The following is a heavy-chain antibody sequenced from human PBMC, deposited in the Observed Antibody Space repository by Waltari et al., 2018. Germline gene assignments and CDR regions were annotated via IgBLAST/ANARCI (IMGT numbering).Heavy chain of an antibody. D-gene: IGHD3-22*01. CDR2: IYYSGST. J-gene: IGHJ4*03. CDR1: GGSISSSSYY. CDR3: ARHVLGPYYNTILPPNY. Sequence: QLQLQESGPGLVKPSETLSLTCTVSGGSISSSSYYWGWIRQPPGKGLEWVGSIYYSGSTYYNPSLNSRGTISVDTSKNQFSLKLSSLTAADTAVYFCARHVLGPYYNTILPPNYWGQGTLVTVSS. V-gene: IGHV4-39*01.